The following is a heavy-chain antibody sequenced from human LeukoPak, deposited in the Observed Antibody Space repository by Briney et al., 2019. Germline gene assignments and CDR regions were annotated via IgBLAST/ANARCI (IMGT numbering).Heavy chain of an antibody. V-gene: IGHV3-66*01. CDR1: GFSVSGNY. CDR2: VYSGGST. Sequence: GGSLRLSCAASGFSVSGNYVSWVRQAPGKGPEWVSIVYSGGSTYYADSVKGRFTISRDTSKNTVYLQMNSLRAEDTAVYYCARGLRTLFYFDFWGQGTLVTVAS. J-gene: IGHJ4*02. CDR3: ARGLRTLFYFDF.